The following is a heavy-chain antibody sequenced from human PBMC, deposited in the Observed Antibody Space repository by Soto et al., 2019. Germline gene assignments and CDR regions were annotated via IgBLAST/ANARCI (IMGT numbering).Heavy chain of an antibody. CDR2: IYSGGST. J-gene: IGHJ4*02. D-gene: IGHD6-6*01. Sequence: GGSLRLSCAASGFSVSNNYLNWVRQAPGKGLEWVSVIYSGGSTYYAGSVKGRFSISRDDSKNTLYLQMNSLRAEDTAVYYCARGRVAALLPYYFDLWAQGTLVTVSS. V-gene: IGHV3-53*01. CDR1: GFSVSNNY. CDR3: ARGRVAALLPYYFDL.